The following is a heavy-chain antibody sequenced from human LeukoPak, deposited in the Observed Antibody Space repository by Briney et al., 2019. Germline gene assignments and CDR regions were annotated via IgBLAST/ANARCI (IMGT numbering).Heavy chain of an antibody. CDR2: SYSGDST. Sequence: QPGGSLRLSCVASGFTVSSNYMSWVRQAPGKGLEWVSVSYSGDSTYYADSVKGRFTISRDNSKNTLYLQMNSLRAEDTAVYYCASGSGSYRTPYYYMDVWGTGTTVTVSS. V-gene: IGHV3-53*01. CDR1: GFTVSSNY. J-gene: IGHJ6*03. D-gene: IGHD3-10*01. CDR3: ASGSGSYRTPYYYMDV.